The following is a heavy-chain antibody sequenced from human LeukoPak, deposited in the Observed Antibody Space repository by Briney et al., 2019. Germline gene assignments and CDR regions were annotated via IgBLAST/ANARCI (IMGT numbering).Heavy chain of an antibody. J-gene: IGHJ4*02. D-gene: IGHD3-22*01. CDR2: IYYSGST. V-gene: IGHV4-31*03. CDR3: ARGRFDSSGYRYFDS. CDR1: GGSISSGLYY. Sequence: SEALSLTCTVSGGSISSGLYYWTWIRQHPGKGLEYIGYIYYSGSTYYNPSLESRLTMSLGTSKKQFSLKLNSVTAADTAVYYCARGRFDSSGYRYFDSWGQGTLVTVSS.